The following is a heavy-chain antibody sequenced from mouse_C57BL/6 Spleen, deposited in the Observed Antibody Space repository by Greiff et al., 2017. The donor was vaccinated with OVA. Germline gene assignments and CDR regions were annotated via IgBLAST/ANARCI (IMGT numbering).Heavy chain of an antibody. D-gene: IGHD2-4*01. CDR3: AKTDDYDVERFAY. Sequence: QVQLKESGPGLVAPSQSLSITCTVSGFSLTGYGVDWVRQPPGQGLEWLGVIWGGGSTNYNSALMSRLSISKDNSKSQVFLKMNSLQTDDTAMYDCAKTDDYDVERFAYWGQGTLVTVSA. J-gene: IGHJ3*01. V-gene: IGHV2-9*01. CDR1: GFSLTGYG. CDR2: IWGGGST.